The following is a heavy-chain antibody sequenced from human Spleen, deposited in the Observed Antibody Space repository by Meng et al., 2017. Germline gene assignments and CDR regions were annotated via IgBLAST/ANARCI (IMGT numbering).Heavy chain of an antibody. CDR1: GSTVSSYG. CDR2: ISSSSSYI. V-gene: IGHV3-21*01. CDR3: ARAGDSSGYYGDYFDY. D-gene: IGHD3-22*01. Sequence: EGSLRLSCAVSGSTVSSYGMHWVRQAPGKGLEWVSSISSSSSYIYYADSVKGRFTISRDNAKNSLYLQMNSLRAEDTAVYYCARAGDSSGYYGDYFDYWGQGTLVTVSS. J-gene: IGHJ4*02.